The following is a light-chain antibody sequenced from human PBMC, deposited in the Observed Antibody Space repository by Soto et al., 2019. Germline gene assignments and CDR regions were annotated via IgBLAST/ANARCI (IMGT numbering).Light chain of an antibody. CDR1: QDLTSW. J-gene: IGKJ5*01. CDR3: QQPISFPIT. Sequence: DIQMTHSPSSLSASVLYKVTITCRASQDLTSWLAWYQQKPGKAPKLLISAASSLQSGVPSRFSGSGSGTDFTLTIRSLQPEDFATYYCQQPISFPITFGQGTRLEIK. CDR2: AAS. V-gene: IGKV1D-12*01.